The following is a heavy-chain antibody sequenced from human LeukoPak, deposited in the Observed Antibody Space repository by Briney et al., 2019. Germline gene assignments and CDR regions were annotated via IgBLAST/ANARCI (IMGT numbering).Heavy chain of an antibody. CDR3: ASNYYDSSGYYILPSD. V-gene: IGHV4-31*03. D-gene: IGHD3-22*01. J-gene: IGHJ4*02. Sequence: SETLSLTCTVSGGSISSGGYYWSWIRQHPGKGLEWIGYIYYSGSTYYNPSLKSRVTISVDTSKNQFSLKLSSVTAADTAVYYCASNYYDSSGYYILPSDWGQGTLVTVSS. CDR1: GGSISSGGYY. CDR2: IYYSGST.